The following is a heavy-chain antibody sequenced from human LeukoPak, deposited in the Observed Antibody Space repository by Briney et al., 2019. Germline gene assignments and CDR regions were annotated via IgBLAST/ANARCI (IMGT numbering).Heavy chain of an antibody. J-gene: IGHJ4*02. V-gene: IGHV3-23*01. CDR2: ISGSGGST. D-gene: IGHD3-22*01. CDR3: AKDREYYYESSGYYLGFDFDC. CDR1: GFTFSSYA. Sequence: GGSLRLSCEASGFTFSSYAMSWVRQAPGKGLEWVSAISGSGGSTYYADSVKGRFTISTDNSKNTLYLQMNSLRAEDTAVYYCAKDREYYYESSGYYLGFDFDCWGQGTLVTVSS.